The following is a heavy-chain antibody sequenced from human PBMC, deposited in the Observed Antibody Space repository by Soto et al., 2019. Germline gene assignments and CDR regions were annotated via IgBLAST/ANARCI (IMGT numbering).Heavy chain of an antibody. Sequence: SETLSLTCAVSGGSISSGGYSWSWIRQPPGKGLEWIGYIYHSGSTYYNPSLKGRVTISVDRSKNQFSLKLSSVTAADTAVYYCAREGGPHYGMDVWGQGTTVTVSS. CDR3: AREGGPHYGMDV. D-gene: IGHD3-16*01. CDR2: IYHSGST. CDR1: GGSISSGGYS. J-gene: IGHJ6*02. V-gene: IGHV4-30-2*01.